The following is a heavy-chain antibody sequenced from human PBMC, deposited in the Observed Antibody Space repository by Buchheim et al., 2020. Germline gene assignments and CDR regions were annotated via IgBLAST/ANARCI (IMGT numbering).Heavy chain of an antibody. Sequence: QVQLVESGGGVVQPGRSLRLSCAASGFTFSSYGMHWVRQAPGKGLEWVAVISYDGSNKYYADSVKGRFTISRDNSKNTLYLQMNSLRAEDTAVYYCAKDLDDFWRYFDYWGQGTL. V-gene: IGHV3-30*18. CDR1: GFTFSSYG. CDR2: ISYDGSNK. CDR3: AKDLDDFWRYFDY. J-gene: IGHJ4*02. D-gene: IGHD3-3*01.